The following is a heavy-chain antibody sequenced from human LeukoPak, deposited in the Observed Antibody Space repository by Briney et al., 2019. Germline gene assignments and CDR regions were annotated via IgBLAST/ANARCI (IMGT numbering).Heavy chain of an antibody. CDR2: INHSGST. V-gene: IGHV4-34*01. Sequence: SETLSLTCAVYGGSFSGYYWSWIRQPPGKGLEWIGEINHSGSTNYNPSLKSRVTISVDTSKNQFSLKLSSVTAADTAVYYCARGRGAMVPTWGQGTLVTVSS. CDR3: ARGRGAMVPT. D-gene: IGHD5-18*01. CDR1: GGSFSGYY. J-gene: IGHJ5*02.